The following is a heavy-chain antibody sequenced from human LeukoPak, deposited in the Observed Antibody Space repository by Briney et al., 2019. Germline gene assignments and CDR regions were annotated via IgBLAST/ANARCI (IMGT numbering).Heavy chain of an antibody. Sequence: LQTLSLTCAISGDSVSSNSVSWNWIRQSPSRGLEWLGRTYYRSQWYHEYAVSVKSRITINPDTSKNQFSLHLDSVTPEDTAVYYCARDQYCSTYACCFGQRGQGTLVTVSS. V-gene: IGHV6-1*01. CDR1: GDSVSSNSVS. D-gene: IGHD2-2*01. J-gene: IGHJ4*02. CDR2: TYYRSQWYH. CDR3: ARDQYCSTYACCFGQ.